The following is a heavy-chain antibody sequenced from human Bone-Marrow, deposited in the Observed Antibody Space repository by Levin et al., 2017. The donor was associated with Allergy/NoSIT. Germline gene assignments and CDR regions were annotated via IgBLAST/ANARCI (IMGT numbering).Heavy chain of an antibody. CDR2: ISPYNGKT. Sequence: RASVKVSCKTSGYNFLTYGFSWVRRAPGQGLEWMGWISPYNGKTNFAEKFQGRVTLTTDTSTDTAYMELRGLTSDDTAVYYCARGGAFWSRPVGDYWGQGTLVTVSS. CDR3: ARGGAFWSRPVGDY. V-gene: IGHV1-18*01. D-gene: IGHD3-3*01. J-gene: IGHJ4*02. CDR1: GYNFLTYG.